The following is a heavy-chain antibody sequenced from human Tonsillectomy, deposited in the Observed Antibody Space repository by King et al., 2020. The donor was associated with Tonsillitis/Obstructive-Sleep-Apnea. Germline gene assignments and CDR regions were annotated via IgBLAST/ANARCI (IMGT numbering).Heavy chain of an antibody. Sequence: DVQLVESGGGLVQPGGSLRFSCGASGFAFSAYWRHWARQAPGKGLVWVSHIRSDGSGADYADSVKGRFTISRDNAKNGLYLQMNSLRAEDTAVYYGARGGRAGSGDYVLDDWGQGTLVTVSS. CDR3: ARGGRAGSGDYVLDD. D-gene: IGHD3-3*01. CDR2: IRSDGSGA. J-gene: IGHJ4*02. CDR1: GFAFSAYW. V-gene: IGHV3-74*01.